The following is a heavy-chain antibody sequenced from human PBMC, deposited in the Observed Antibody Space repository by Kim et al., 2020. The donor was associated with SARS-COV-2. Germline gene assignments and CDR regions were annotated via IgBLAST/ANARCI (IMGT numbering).Heavy chain of an antibody. CDR1: GGSISSSSYY. CDR3: ARARITMIVVLIRGAYYFDY. D-gene: IGHD3-22*01. V-gene: IGHV4-39*01. Sequence: SETLSLTCTVSGGSISSSSYYWGWIRQPPGKGLEWIGSIYYSGSTYYNPSLKSRVTISVDTSKNQFSLKLSSVTAADTAVYYCARARITMIVVLIRGAYYFDYWGQGTLVTVSS. J-gene: IGHJ4*02. CDR2: IYYSGST.